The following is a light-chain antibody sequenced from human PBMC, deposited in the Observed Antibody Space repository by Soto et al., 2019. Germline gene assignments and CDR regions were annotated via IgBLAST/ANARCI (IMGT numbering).Light chain of an antibody. J-gene: IGLJ3*02. CDR3: AAWDDSLSWV. CDR2: NAN. CDR1: SGSVSTGNY. Sequence: QAVVSQEPSFSVSPGGTVTLTCGLTSGSVSTGNYPSWYQQTPGQAPRTLIYNANTRYSGVPDRFSGSKSGTSASLAISGLQPEDEADYYCAAWDDSLSWVFGGGTKLTVL. V-gene: IGLV8-61*01.